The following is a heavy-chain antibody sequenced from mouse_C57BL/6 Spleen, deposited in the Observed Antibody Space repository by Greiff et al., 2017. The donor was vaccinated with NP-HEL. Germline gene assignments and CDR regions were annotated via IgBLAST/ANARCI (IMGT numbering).Heavy chain of an antibody. CDR3: TRAYYGNYLDY. V-gene: IGHV5-9-1*02. Sequence: DVMLVESGEGLVKPGGSLKLSCAASGFTFSSYAMSWVRQTPEKRLEWVAYISSGGDYIYYADTVKGRFTISRDNARNTLYLQMSSLKSEDTAMYYCTRAYYGNYLDYWGQGTTLTVSS. D-gene: IGHD2-10*01. J-gene: IGHJ2*01. CDR1: GFTFSSYA. CDR2: ISSGGDYI.